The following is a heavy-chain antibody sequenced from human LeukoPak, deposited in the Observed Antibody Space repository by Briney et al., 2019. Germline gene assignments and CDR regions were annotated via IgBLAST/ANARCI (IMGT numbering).Heavy chain of an antibody. V-gene: IGHV3-23*01. CDR1: GYTFSSYA. CDR2: ISGSGGST. CDR3: AKQKAAAGYYYYYMDV. J-gene: IGHJ6*03. D-gene: IGHD6-13*01. Sequence: SCKASGYTFSSYAMSWVRQAPGKGLEWVSAISGSGGSTYYADSVKGRFTISRDNSKNTLYLQMNSLRAEDTAVYYCAKQKAAAGYYYYYMDVWGKGTTVTVSS.